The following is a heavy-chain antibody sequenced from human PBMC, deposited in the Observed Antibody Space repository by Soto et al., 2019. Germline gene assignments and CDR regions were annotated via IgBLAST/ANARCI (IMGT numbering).Heavy chain of an antibody. CDR3: AREYYGLLTGYSTDY. J-gene: IGHJ4*02. CDR2: ISGDGVTT. V-gene: IGHV3-74*01. D-gene: IGHD3-9*01. Sequence: EVQLVESGGDLVQRGGSLRLSCAASGFPFSSYGMHWVRHTPGKGLDWVARISGDGVTTYYADSVTGRFTVSRDNAKNTLSVQIRGLRAEATAVYSCAREYYGLLTGYSTDYWGQGTLVSVSS. CDR1: GFPFSSYG.